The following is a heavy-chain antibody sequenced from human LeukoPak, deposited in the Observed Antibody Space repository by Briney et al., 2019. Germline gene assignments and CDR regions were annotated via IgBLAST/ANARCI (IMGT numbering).Heavy chain of an antibody. J-gene: IGHJ3*02. V-gene: IGHV3-30*02. D-gene: IGHD2-15*01. CDR3: ARDGYCSGGSCYYLPFAAFDI. CDR1: GFTFSDYS. Sequence: PGGSLRLSCAASGFTFSDYSMHWVRQAPGKGLNWVAFIRYDGNNKYYADSVKGRFTISRDNAKNSLYLQMNSLRAEDTAVYYCARDGYCSGGSCYYLPFAAFDIWGQGTMVTVSS. CDR2: IRYDGNNK.